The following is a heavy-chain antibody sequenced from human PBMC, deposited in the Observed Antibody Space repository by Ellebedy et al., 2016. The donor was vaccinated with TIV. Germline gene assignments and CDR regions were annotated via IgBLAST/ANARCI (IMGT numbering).Heavy chain of an antibody. V-gene: IGHV3-21*01. CDR1: GFTFSSYS. J-gene: IGHJ6*02. Sequence: GESLKISCAASGFTFSSYSMNWVRQAPGKGLEWVSSISSSSSYIYYADSVKGRFTISRDNAKNSLYLQMNSLRAEDTAVYFCAREKAILAAPKRYYYYGMDVWGQGTTVTVSS. D-gene: IGHD2-2*01. CDR2: ISSSSSYI. CDR3: AREKAILAAPKRYYYYGMDV.